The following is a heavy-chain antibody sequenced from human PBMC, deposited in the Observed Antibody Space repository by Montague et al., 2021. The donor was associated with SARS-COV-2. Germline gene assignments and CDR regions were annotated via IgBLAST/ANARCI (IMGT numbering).Heavy chain of an antibody. CDR2: MFSAGNT. Sequence: SETLSLTCSVSGASISRHYWSWIRQPPGKGLEWIGYMFSAGNTNYNPSLGNRVTISEDTSKNQFSLELKSVTAADTAVYYCARGGRNDYDLLSGYPFDSWGQGTLVTVSS. V-gene: IGHV4-59*11. CDR1: GASISRHY. J-gene: IGHJ4*02. D-gene: IGHD3-3*01. CDR3: ARGGRNDYDLLSGYPFDS.